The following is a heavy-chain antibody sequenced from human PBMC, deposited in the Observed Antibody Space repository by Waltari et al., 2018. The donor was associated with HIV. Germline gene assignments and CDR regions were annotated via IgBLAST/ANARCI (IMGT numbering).Heavy chain of an antibody. V-gene: IGHV3-9*01. J-gene: IGHJ5*02. CDR3: AKDRSGNYYNPLFDP. Sequence: EVQLVESGGGLVQPGRSLRLSCAASGFTFDDYAMYWLRQVPGEGREWVSGISWNGGGIGYADSVKGRFTISRDNAKNSLYLQMNSLRAEYTAMYYCAKDRSGNYYNPLFDPWGQGTLVTVSS. D-gene: IGHD3-10*01. CDR1: GFTFDDYA. CDR2: ISWNGGGI.